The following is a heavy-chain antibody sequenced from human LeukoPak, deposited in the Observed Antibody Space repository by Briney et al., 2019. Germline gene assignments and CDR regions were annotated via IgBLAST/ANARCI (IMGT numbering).Heavy chain of an antibody. CDR1: GYTFTGYY. CDR3: ARIARYSSGWYRPYYFDY. J-gene: IGHJ4*02. Sequence: GASVKVSCKASGYTFTGYYMHWVRQAPGQGLEWTGWINPNSGGTNYAQKFQGRVTMTRDTSISTAYMELSRLRSDDTAVYYCARIARYSSGWYRPYYFDYWGQGTLVTVSS. D-gene: IGHD6-19*01. CDR2: INPNSGGT. V-gene: IGHV1-2*02.